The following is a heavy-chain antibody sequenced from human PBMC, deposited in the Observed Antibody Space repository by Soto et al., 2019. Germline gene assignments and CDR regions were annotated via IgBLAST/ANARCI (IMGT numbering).Heavy chain of an antibody. D-gene: IGHD6-13*01. CDR2: IPYDGSNK. CDR1: GFTFSSYA. CDR3: SGIAAAGTAPDYYYYYGMDV. Sequence: GGSLRLSCAASGFTFSSYAMHWVRQAPGKGLEWVAVIPYDGSNKYYADSVKGRFTISRDNSKNTLYLQMNSLRAEDTAVYYCSGIAAAGTAPDYYYYYGMDVWGQGTTVTVSS. J-gene: IGHJ6*02. V-gene: IGHV3-30-3*01.